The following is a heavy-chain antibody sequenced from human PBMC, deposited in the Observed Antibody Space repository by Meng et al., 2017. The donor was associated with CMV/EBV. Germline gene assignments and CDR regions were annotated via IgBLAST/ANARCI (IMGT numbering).Heavy chain of an antibody. CDR2: MNPNSGNT. Sequence: ASVKVSCKASGYTFTSYDINWVRQATGQGLEWMGWMNPNSGNTGYAQKFQGRVTITRNTSISTAYMELSGLRSEDTAVYYCARGPISPRYCSSTSCRYWFDPWGQGTLVTVSS. CDR3: ARGPISPRYCSSTSCRYWFDP. CDR1: GYTFTSYD. D-gene: IGHD2-2*01. J-gene: IGHJ5*02. V-gene: IGHV1-8*03.